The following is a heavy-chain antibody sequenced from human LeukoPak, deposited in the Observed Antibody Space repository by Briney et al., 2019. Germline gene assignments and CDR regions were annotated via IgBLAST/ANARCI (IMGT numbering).Heavy chain of an antibody. CDR3: ARDHLAATFYYFDY. J-gene: IGHJ4*02. D-gene: IGHD2-15*01. V-gene: IGHV1-2*02. CDR1: GYTFSGYY. CDR2: INPKSGST. Sequence: ASVKVSCKASGYTFSGYYMHWVRQAPGQGLEWMGWINPKSGSTNYAQKFQGRITMTRDKSISTAYMELSRLRSDDTAVYYCARDHLAATFYYFDYRGQGTLVTVSS.